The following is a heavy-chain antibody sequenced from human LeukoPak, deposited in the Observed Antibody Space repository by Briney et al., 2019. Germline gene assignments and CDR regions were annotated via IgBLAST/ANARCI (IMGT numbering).Heavy chain of an antibody. J-gene: IGHJ4*02. Sequence: GRSLTLSCAASGFTFSSFGMHWVRRAPGKGLVWVSHTDSGDSNTGYADSVKGRFTISRDNAKNTLYLQMNSLRVEDTAVYYCARGGNFASGSFDYWGQGTLVTVSS. CDR2: TDSGDSNT. D-gene: IGHD3-10*01. CDR1: GFTFSSFG. CDR3: ARGGNFASGSFDY. V-gene: IGHV3-74*01.